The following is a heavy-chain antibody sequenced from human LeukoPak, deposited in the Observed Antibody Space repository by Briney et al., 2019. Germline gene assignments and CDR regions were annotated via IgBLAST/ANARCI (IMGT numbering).Heavy chain of an antibody. CDR3: ARDQVIAAAGSPDY. V-gene: IGHV4-59*12. Sequence: SETLSLTCTVSGGSISSYYWNWIRQPPGKGLEWIGYIYYSGSTNYNPSLKSRVTISVDTSKNQFSLKLSSVTAADTAVYYCARDQVIAAAGSPDYWGQGTLVTVSS. J-gene: IGHJ4*02. CDR2: IYYSGST. D-gene: IGHD6-13*01. CDR1: GGSISSYY.